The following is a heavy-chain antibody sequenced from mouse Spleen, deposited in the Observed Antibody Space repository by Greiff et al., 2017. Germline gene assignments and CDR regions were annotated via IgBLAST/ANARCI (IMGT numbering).Heavy chain of an antibody. J-gene: IGHJ3*01. CDR2: IDPEDGET. V-gene: IGHV14-2*01. D-gene: IGHD2-4*01. CDR1: GFNIKDYY. CDR3: ARPSTMITTRGWFAY. Sequence: EVKLVESGAELVKPGASVKLSCTASGFNIKDYYMHWVKQRTEQGLEWIGRIDPEDGETKYAPKFQGKATITADTSSNTAYLQLSSLTSEDTAVYYCARPSTMITTRGWFAYWGQGTLVTVSA.